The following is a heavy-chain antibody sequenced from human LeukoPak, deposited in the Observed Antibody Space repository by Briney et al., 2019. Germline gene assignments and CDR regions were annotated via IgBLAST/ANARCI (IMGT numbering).Heavy chain of an antibody. CDR2: ISGSGGST. V-gene: IGHV3-23*01. Sequence: GGSLRLSCAASGFTLRTYAMRWVRQAPGKGLEWVSAISGSGGSTYYADSVKGRFTISRDNSKNTLYLQMNSLRAEDTAVYYCAKAGTYYYDSSGYYYDPYFDYWGQGTLVTVSS. D-gene: IGHD3-22*01. J-gene: IGHJ4*02. CDR3: AKAGTYYYDSSGYYYDPYFDY. CDR1: GFTLRTYA.